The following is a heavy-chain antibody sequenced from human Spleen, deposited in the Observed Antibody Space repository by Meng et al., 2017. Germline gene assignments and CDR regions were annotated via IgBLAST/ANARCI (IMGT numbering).Heavy chain of an antibody. J-gene: IGHJ4*02. CDR2: INPNSGGT. D-gene: IGHD3-9*01. CDR3: ARGRLRYFDWLSH. V-gene: IGHV1-2*02. CDR1: GYTFTGYY. Sequence: ASVKVSCKASGYTFTGYYMHWVRQAPGQGLEWMGWINPNSGGTNYAQKFQGRVTMTRDTSISTAYMEPSRLRSDDTAVYYCARGRLRYFDWLSHWGQGTLVTVSS.